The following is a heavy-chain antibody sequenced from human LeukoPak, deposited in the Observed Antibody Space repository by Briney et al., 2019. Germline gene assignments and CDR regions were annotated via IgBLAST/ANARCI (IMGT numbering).Heavy chain of an antibody. D-gene: IGHD3-22*01. Sequence: GASVKVSCKASGYIFTSYGISWVRQAPGQGLEWMGWISTYNGDTNYAQKLQGRVTITADESTSTAYMELSSLRSEDTAVYYCARAAISKDGSGYFYWGQGTLVTVSS. CDR3: ARAAISKDGSGYFY. CDR1: GYIFTSYG. J-gene: IGHJ4*02. V-gene: IGHV1-18*01. CDR2: ISTYNGDT.